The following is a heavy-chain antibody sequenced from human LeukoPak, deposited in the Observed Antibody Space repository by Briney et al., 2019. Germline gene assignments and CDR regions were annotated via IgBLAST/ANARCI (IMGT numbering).Heavy chain of an antibody. CDR1: GGSISSYY. Sequence: SETLSLTCTVSGGSISSYYWSWIRQPPGQGLEWIGYINYGGSTNHNPSLKSRVTISVDTSKNQFSLKLSSVTAADTAVYYCYAAAGFDAFDIWGQGTMVTVSS. J-gene: IGHJ3*02. CDR2: INYGGST. D-gene: IGHD6-13*01. CDR3: YAAAGFDAFDI. V-gene: IGHV4-59*01.